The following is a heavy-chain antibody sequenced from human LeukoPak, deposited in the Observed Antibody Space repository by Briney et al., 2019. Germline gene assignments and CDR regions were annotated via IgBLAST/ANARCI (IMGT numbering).Heavy chain of an antibody. D-gene: IGHD7-27*01. J-gene: IGHJ4*02. Sequence: ASVKVSCKASGYTFTSYDFNWVRQATGQRPEWMGWMSPNSGDTGYAQKFQDRVTMTRSTSISTAYMELSSLRSDDTAVYYCARGPPNWGYDYWGPGTLVTVSS. CDR1: GYTFTSYD. CDR2: MSPNSGDT. V-gene: IGHV1-8*01. CDR3: ARGPPNWGYDY.